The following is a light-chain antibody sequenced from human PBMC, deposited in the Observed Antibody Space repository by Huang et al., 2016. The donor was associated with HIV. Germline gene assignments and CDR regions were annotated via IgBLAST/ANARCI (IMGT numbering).Light chain of an antibody. CDR2: DAS. CDR3: HQYNDWPPWT. V-gene: IGKV3-15*01. Sequence: EIVMTQSPATLSVSPGERAILLCRASQNIDTNVAWYQQKPGQAPRLLIFDASTRATGISARFTGGGSETEFNLTINSVQSEDVAMYYCHQYNDWPPWTFGQGTRVEI. J-gene: IGKJ1*01. CDR1: QNIDTN.